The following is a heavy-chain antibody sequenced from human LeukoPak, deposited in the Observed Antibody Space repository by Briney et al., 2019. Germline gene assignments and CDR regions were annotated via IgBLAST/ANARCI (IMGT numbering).Heavy chain of an antibody. CDR1: GGSISSSSYY. Sequence: PSETLSLTCTVSGGSISSSSYYWSWIRQPPGKGLEWIGEINHSGSTNYNPSLKSRVTISVDTSKNQFSLKLSSVTAADTAVYYCARGGSIFGVVTRRNWFDPWGQGTLVTVSS. J-gene: IGHJ5*02. D-gene: IGHD3-3*01. CDR2: INHSGST. V-gene: IGHV4-39*07. CDR3: ARGGSIFGVVTRRNWFDP.